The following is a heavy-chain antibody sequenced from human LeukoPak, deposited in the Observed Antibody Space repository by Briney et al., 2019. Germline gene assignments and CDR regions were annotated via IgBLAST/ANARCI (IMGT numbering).Heavy chain of an antibody. CDR2: ITQSQRN. Sequence: PSETLSLTCAVYSASFSGYYYTWIRQPPGKGLEWIGEITQSQRNNYNPSLKSRVTISVDTSKNQFSLELSSATAADTAVYFCARGRVSSSTWYSTYYYYFYMDVWGKGATVTVSS. J-gene: IGHJ6*03. CDR1: SASFSGYY. CDR3: ARGRVSSSTWYSTYYYYFYMDV. V-gene: IGHV4-34*01. D-gene: IGHD6-13*01.